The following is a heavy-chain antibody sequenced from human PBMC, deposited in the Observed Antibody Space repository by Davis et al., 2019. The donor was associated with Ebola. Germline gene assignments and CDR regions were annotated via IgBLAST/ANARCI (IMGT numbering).Heavy chain of an antibody. Sequence: MPSETLSLTCTVSGGSISSPRYYWGWIRQPPGKGLEWIGSMYYSGDTYYNPSLKSRVTISIDTSKNQFFLKLTSVTAADTAVYYCARLYLGHNSGGYWHGGGGTWHPTLADYWGQGSLVTVSS. CDR3: ARLYLGHNSGGYWHGGGGTWHPTLADY. CDR2: MYYSGDT. J-gene: IGHJ4*02. V-gene: IGHV4-39*01. D-gene: IGHD2-15*01. CDR1: GGSISSPRYY.